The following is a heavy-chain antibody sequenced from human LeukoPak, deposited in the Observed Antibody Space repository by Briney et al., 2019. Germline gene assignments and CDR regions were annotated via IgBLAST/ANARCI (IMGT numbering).Heavy chain of an antibody. Sequence: SETLSLTCAVYGGSFSDYDWSWIRQPPGKGLEWIGEISHSGTTNCDPSLKSRISMSIDTSRSQFSLNLRSVTAADTAVYYCARLPTITFFDYWGQGTLVTVSS. CDR3: ARLPTITFFDY. CDR2: ISHSGTT. D-gene: IGHD5-12*01. CDR1: GGSFSDYD. J-gene: IGHJ4*02. V-gene: IGHV4-34*01.